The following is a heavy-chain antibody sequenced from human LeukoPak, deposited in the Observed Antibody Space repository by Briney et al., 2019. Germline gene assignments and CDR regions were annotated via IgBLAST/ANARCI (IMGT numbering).Heavy chain of an antibody. V-gene: IGHV4-31*01. CDR2: IYYSGST. D-gene: IGHD2-8*02. Sequence: SQTLSLTCTVSGGSISSGGYYWSWIRQHPGKGLEWIGYIYYSGSTYYNPSLKSPFTMTVDTSKNQSSLKLSSVTAADTAVYYCARVLAVRRGFDYWGQGTLVTVSS. CDR1: GGSISSGGYY. CDR3: ARVLAVRRGFDY. J-gene: IGHJ4*02.